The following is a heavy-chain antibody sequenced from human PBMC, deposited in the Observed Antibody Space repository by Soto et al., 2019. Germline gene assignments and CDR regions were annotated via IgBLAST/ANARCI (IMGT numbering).Heavy chain of an antibody. CDR1: GFTFSSYA. CDR3: AKGRIAVAAPFNWFDP. CDR2: ITGGGENT. Sequence: GGSLRLSCAASGFTFSSYAMSWVRQAPGKGLEWVSSITGGGENTHYADSVKGRFTISRDNSKNTLSLQMNSLRVDDTAVYHCAKGRIAVAAPFNWFDPWGQGTLVTVSS. J-gene: IGHJ5*02. V-gene: IGHV3-23*01. D-gene: IGHD6-19*01.